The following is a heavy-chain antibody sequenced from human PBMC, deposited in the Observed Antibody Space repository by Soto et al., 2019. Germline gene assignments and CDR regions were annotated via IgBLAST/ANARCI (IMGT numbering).Heavy chain of an antibody. V-gene: IGHV3-21*06. Sequence: EVHLLESGGGLVKPGGSLRLSCAASGFTFSSYSMNWVRQAPGKGLEWVASISSAIYYPDSVKGRFTISRDNAKNTLYLQMNSLRAEDTAVYYCARDLSGAVYGMDLWGQGTTVTVSS. CDR1: GFTFSSYS. CDR3: ARDLSGAVYGMDL. J-gene: IGHJ6*02. D-gene: IGHD1-26*01. CDR2: ISSAI.